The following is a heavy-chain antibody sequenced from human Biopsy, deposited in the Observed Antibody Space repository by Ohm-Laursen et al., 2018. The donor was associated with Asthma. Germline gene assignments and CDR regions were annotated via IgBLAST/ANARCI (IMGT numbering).Heavy chain of an antibody. D-gene: IGHD3-3*01. J-gene: IGHJ6*02. V-gene: IGHV4-34*01. Sequence: PSETLSLTCSIYALSVRDYYWTWVRQSPGKGLEWIGESDHRGSTKVSPTLKSRVTISKDTSAFNFSLKVRSVTATDTAIYYCAGGPEWSGLDVWGQGTTVTVSS. CDR2: SDHRGST. CDR3: AGGPEWSGLDV. CDR1: ALSVRDYY.